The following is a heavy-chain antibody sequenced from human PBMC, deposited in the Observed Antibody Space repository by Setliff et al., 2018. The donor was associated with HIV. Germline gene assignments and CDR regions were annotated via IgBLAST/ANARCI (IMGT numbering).Heavy chain of an antibody. CDR2: INPKSGAT. D-gene: IGHD2-2*01. CDR3: ARKDGVGYCDSNSCYGIGPIDF. Sequence: ASXKVXXXASGYSFXGYYVNWVRQAPGPGLEWMGRINPKSGATNLXXKFQGRVTLTRDTSVNTVYMELTSLRSDDTAVYYCARKDGVGYCDSNSCYGIGPIDFWGQGSLVTVSS. CDR1: GYSFXGYY. J-gene: IGHJ4*02. V-gene: IGHV1-2*06.